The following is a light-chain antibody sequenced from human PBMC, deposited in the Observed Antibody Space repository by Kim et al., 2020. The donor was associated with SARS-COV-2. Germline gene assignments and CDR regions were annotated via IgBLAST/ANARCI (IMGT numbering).Light chain of an antibody. J-gene: IGLJ3*02. Sequence: QSVTISCTGTSSDVGGYNYVSWYQQHPGKVPKLLIFDVSRRPSGVPDRFSGSKSGNTASLTISGLQAEDEADYYCCSNAGRYTWVFGGGTKVTVL. CDR2: DVS. V-gene: IGLV2-11*01. CDR3: CSNAGRYTWV. CDR1: SSDVGGYNY.